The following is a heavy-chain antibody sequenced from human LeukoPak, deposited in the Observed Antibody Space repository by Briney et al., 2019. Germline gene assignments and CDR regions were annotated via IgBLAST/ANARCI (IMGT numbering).Heavy chain of an antibody. V-gene: IGHV5-51*01. Sequence: GESLKISCKVSGYTLTNNWIGWVRQVPGKGLEWMGLIYPGDSDTRYSPSFQGQVTMSVDKSISTAYLQWSSLRASDAAMYFCARFGLTSSLDYWGQGTLVTVSS. J-gene: IGHJ4*02. D-gene: IGHD2-2*01. CDR3: ARFGLTSSLDY. CDR1: GYTLTNNW. CDR2: IYPGDSDT.